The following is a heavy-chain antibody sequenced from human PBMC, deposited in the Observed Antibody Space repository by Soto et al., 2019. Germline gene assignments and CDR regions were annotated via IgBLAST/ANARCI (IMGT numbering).Heavy chain of an antibody. V-gene: IGHV3-43*01. Sequence: GGSLRLSCAASGFTFDDYTMHWVRQAPGKGLEWVSLISWDGGSTYYADSVKGRFTISRDNSKNSLYLQMNSLRTEDTALCYCAEDFSRYYGSGSYYFDYWGQGTLVTVSS. D-gene: IGHD3-10*01. CDR2: ISWDGGST. CDR1: GFTFDDYT. CDR3: AEDFSRYYGSGSYYFDY. J-gene: IGHJ4*02.